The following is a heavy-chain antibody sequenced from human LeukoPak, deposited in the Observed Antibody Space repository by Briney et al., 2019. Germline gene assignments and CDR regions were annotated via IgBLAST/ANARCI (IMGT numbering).Heavy chain of an antibody. CDR3: AKDLNSLLITFGGPSGQFEFDY. J-gene: IGHJ4*02. Sequence: GGSLRLSCAVSGFSFSSYATSWVRQAPGKGLEWVSAISGSGVSTYYADSVKGRFTISRDISKNTLYLQMNSLRVEDTAVHYCAKDLNSLLITFGGPSGQFEFDYWGQGALVTVSS. V-gene: IGHV3-23*01. CDR1: GFSFSSYA. D-gene: IGHD3-16*01. CDR2: ISGSGVST.